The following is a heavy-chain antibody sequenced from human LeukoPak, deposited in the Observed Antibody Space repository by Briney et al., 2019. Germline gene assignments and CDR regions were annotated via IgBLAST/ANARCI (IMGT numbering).Heavy chain of an antibody. D-gene: IGHD1-26*01. CDR1: GFTFSNAW. Sequence: GGSLRLSCAASGFTFSNAWMSWVRQAPGKGLEWVGHIKSKTDGGTTDYAAPVKGRFTISRDDSKNTLYLQMNSLKTEDTAVYYCTTDYEWELPGWFDPWGQGTLVTVSS. J-gene: IGHJ5*02. CDR2: IKSKTDGGTT. CDR3: TTDYEWELPGWFDP. V-gene: IGHV3-15*01.